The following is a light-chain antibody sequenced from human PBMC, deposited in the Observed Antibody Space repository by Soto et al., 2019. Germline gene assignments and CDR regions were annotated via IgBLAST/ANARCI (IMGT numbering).Light chain of an antibody. CDR3: QQFNSYPIFT. Sequence: AIQLTQSPSSLSASVGDRVTITCRASQGISSALVWYQQKPGKAPKLLIYDASSLESGVPSSFSGSGTGTDFTLTISSLQPEDFATYYCQQFNSYPIFTFGPGTKVDIK. V-gene: IGKV1-13*02. CDR2: DAS. CDR1: QGISSA. J-gene: IGKJ3*01.